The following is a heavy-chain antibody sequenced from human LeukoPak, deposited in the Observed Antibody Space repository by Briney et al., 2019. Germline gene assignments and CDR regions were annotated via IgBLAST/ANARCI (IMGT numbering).Heavy chain of an antibody. CDR2: IYSGGNT. D-gene: IGHD2/OR15-2a*01. CDR3: ASRMTF. CDR1: GVTVSSDY. Sequence: PGGSLRLSCAASGVTVSSDYMSWVRQAPGKELEWVSVIYSGGNTYYADSVKGRFTISRHNSKNTLFLQMDSLRTEDTAIYYCASRMTFGGQGTLVTVSS. J-gene: IGHJ4*02. V-gene: IGHV3-53*04.